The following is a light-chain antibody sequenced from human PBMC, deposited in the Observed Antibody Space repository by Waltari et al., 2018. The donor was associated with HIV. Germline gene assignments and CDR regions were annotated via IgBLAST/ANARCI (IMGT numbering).Light chain of an antibody. Sequence: EIVLTQSPATLSLSPGERATLSCGASQTVSNHYLAWYQQKPGLAPRLLIYDASSRAAGVPDRFSGSGSGTNCTHTSSRLEPEDCAVYYCHQFGSSTSYTFGQGTKVEIK. CDR2: DAS. V-gene: IGKV3D-20*01. CDR3: HQFGSSTSYT. CDR1: QTVSNHY. J-gene: IGKJ2*01.